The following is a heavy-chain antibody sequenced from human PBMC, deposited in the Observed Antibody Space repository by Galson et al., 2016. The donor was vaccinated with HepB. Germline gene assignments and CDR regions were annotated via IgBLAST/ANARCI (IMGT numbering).Heavy chain of an antibody. CDR3: VRGETGTALIRAFDM. J-gene: IGHJ3*02. CDR1: GDSVSSNTAA. D-gene: IGHD1-7*01. CDR2: TYYRSKWYN. Sequence: CAISGDSVSSNTAAWNWIRQSPSRGLEWLGRTYYRSKWYNDYAVSVKSRITINPDTSKNQCHLQLNSVTHEDTAVYYCVRGETGTALIRAFDMWGQGTMVTVSS. V-gene: IGHV6-1*01.